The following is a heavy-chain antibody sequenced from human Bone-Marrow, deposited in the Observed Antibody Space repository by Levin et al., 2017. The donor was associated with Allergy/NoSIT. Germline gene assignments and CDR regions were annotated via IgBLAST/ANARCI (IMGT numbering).Heavy chain of an antibody. CDR1: GFNFNSDE. D-gene: IGHD3-3*01. J-gene: IGHJ5*02. CDR2: ISSSGSSR. CDR3: AREYTDFGSLTWFDP. Sequence: GESLKISCVASGFNFNSDEMNWVRQAPGKGLEWISYISSSGSSRYFADSVKGRFSMSRDNAKNSLDLQMDNLRVEDTGVYYCAREYTDFGSLTWFDPWGQGALVIVSS. V-gene: IGHV3-48*03.